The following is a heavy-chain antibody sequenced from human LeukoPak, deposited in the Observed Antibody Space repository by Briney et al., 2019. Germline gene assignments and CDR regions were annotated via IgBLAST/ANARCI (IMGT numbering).Heavy chain of an antibody. V-gene: IGHV1-69*05. J-gene: IGHJ4*02. CDR3: ARGYYDILTGYYQFDY. D-gene: IGHD3-9*01. Sequence: GASVKVSCKASGGTFSSYAISWVRQAPGQALEWMGGIIPIFGTANYAQKSQGRVTITTDESTSTAYMELSSLRPEDTAVYYCARGYYDILTGYYQFDYWGQGTLVTVSS. CDR2: IIPIFGTA. CDR1: GGTFSSYA.